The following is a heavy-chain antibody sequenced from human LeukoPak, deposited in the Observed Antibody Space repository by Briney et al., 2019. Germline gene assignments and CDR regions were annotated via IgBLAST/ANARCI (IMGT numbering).Heavy chain of an antibody. CDR2: ISTGGSTT. J-gene: IGHJ6*02. D-gene: IGHD3-10*01. Sequence: PGGSLRLSCAASGLTFSSYEMSWVRLAPGKGLEWLSYISTGGSTTHYADSVKGRFTMSRDNVKNSLYLQMNSLRAEDTAVYYCARYYGSGSYVTGGMDVWGQGTTVTVSS. V-gene: IGHV3-48*03. CDR3: ARYYGSGSYVTGGMDV. CDR1: GLTFSSYE.